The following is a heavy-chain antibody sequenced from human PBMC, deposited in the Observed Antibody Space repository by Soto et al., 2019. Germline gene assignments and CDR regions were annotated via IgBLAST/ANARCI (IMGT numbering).Heavy chain of an antibody. V-gene: IGHV4-30-2*01. CDR1: GGSISSGGYS. D-gene: IGHD3-10*01. Sequence: SETLSLTCAVSGGSISSGGYSWSWIRQPPGKGLEWIGYIYHSGSTYYNPSLKSRVTISVDRSKNQFSLKLSSVTAADTAVYYCAREGSITMVRGVIDVWGQGTTVTVSS. J-gene: IGHJ6*02. CDR2: IYHSGST. CDR3: AREGSITMVRGVIDV.